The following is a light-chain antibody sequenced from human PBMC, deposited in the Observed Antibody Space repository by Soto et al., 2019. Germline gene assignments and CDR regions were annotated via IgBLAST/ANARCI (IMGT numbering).Light chain of an antibody. CDR1: SSDVGSYNR. J-gene: IGLJ1*01. Sequence: QSALTQPPSVSGSPGQSVTISCTGTSSDVGSYNRVSWYQQPPGTSPKLMIYEVSNRPSGVPDRFSGSRSGNTASLTIPGLQAEDEADYYCSSYTSSITYVFGTGTKLTVL. CDR3: SSYTSSITYV. V-gene: IGLV2-18*02. CDR2: EVS.